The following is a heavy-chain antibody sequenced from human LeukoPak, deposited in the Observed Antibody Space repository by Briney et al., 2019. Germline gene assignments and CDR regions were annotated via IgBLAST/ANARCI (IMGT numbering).Heavy chain of an antibody. Sequence: SETLSLTCTVSGGSFNSYYYWTWIRQPPRNGLEWIGNIYYSGSTNYNPSLKSRVTISVDTSKNQFSLKLSSVTAADTAVYYCARRYPYDFWSGYDAFDIWGQGTMVTVSS. CDR1: GGSFNSYY. CDR3: ARRYPYDFWSGYDAFDI. J-gene: IGHJ3*02. CDR2: IYYSGST. D-gene: IGHD3-3*01. V-gene: IGHV4-59*08.